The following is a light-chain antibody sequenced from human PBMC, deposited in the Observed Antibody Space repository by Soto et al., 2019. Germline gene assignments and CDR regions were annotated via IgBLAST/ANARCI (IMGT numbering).Light chain of an antibody. CDR2: AVS. Sequence: QSVLTXPASVSGSPGQSITISCSGTSIDIGSYDHVAWYQQFPGKSPKLIIYAVSDRPSGVSDRFSGSKSGISASLTISGLQTEDEADYYCISYTDRQSYLFGTGTKVTVL. CDR1: SIDIGSYDH. V-gene: IGLV2-14*03. J-gene: IGLJ1*01. CDR3: ISYTDRQSYL.